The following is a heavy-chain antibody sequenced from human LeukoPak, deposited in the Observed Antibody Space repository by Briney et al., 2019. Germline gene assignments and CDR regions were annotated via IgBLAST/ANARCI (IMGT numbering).Heavy chain of an antibody. CDR1: GFTFSSYA. Sequence: GGSLRLSCAASGFTFSSYAMHWVRQAPGKGLEWVAVISYDESNKYYADSVKGRFTISRDNSKNTLYLQVNSLRVEDTAVYYCARDLHCSGGTCYSYSSHRNWFDPWGQGTLVTVSS. V-gene: IGHV3-30*04. D-gene: IGHD2-15*01. CDR2: ISYDESNK. CDR3: ARDLHCSGGTCYSYSSHRNWFDP. J-gene: IGHJ5*02.